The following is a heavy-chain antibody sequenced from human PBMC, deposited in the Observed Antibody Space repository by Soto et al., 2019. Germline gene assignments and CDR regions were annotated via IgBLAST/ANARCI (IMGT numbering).Heavy chain of an antibody. V-gene: IGHV3-30*18. J-gene: IGHJ4*02. CDR2: ISSDGSQK. D-gene: IGHD2-2*02. CDR3: AKDGGGVVVVPAPIGIDY. Sequence: QVQLVQSGGGVVQPGKSLRLSCAASGLPFSSYGMHWVRQAPGKGLEWVAVISSDGSQKYFSDSVKGRFSISRDNSKNTLYLQMSSLRAEDTAVYYCAKDGGGVVVVPAPIGIDYWGQGTLVPVSS. CDR1: GLPFSSYG.